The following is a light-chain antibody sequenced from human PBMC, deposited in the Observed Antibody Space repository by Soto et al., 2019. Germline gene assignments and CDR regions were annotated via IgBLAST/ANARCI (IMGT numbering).Light chain of an antibody. CDR3: SSYAGSYIYV. CDR2: AVS. Sequence: QSVLTQPRSVSGSPGQSVTISCTGTSGDIGTYDYVSWYQQHPGKAPKLIIYAVSKRPSGVPDRFSGSKSGITASLTISGLQADDEADYYCSSYAGSYIYVFATGTKVTVL. V-gene: IGLV2-11*01. J-gene: IGLJ1*01. CDR1: SGDIGTYDY.